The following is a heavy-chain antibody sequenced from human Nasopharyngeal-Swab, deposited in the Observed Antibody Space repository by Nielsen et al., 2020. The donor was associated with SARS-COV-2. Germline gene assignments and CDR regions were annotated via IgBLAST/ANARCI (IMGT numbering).Heavy chain of an antibody. D-gene: IGHD2-15*01. CDR3: TRCGGGCYSGRDY. V-gene: IGHV3-73*01. Sequence: GESLKISYAASGFIFSDSAIHWVRQASGKGLEWVGRIRSKGNSYATAYAASVKGRFTIFRDDPTNTAYLQMNSLKTEDTAMYYCTRCGGGCYSGRDYWGQGTLVTVSS. CDR1: GFIFSDSA. J-gene: IGHJ4*02. CDR2: IRSKGNSYAT.